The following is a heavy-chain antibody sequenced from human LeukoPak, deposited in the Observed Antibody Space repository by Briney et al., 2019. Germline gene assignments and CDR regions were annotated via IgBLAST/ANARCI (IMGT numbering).Heavy chain of an antibody. CDR2: ISGSGGST. CDR3: AKEGLSGYGSLDGFDI. CDR1: GFTFSSYA. J-gene: IGHJ3*02. Sequence: GGSLRLSCAASGFTFSSYAMSWVRQAPGKGLEWVSAISGSGGSTYYADSVKGRFTISRDNSKNTVYLQMNSLRVEDTALFYCAKEGLSGYGSLDGFDIWGQGTMVTVSS. V-gene: IGHV3-23*01. D-gene: IGHD5-12*01.